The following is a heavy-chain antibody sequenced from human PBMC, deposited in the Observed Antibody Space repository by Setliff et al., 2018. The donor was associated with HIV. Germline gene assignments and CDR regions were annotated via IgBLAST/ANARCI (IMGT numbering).Heavy chain of an antibody. CDR2: IDSDGSTT. CDR3: ARPLLRTNTVYGILGNWFDS. D-gene: IGHD2-8*01. V-gene: IGHV3-74*01. Sequence: LRLSCAASGFTFSSSWMHWVRQVPGKGLVWVSRIDSDGSTTSQADSVRGRFTISRDNAKNSLYLQMNSLRAEDTAVYYCARPLLRTNTVYGILGNWFDSWGRGTLVTVSS. J-gene: IGHJ5*01. CDR1: GFTFSSSW.